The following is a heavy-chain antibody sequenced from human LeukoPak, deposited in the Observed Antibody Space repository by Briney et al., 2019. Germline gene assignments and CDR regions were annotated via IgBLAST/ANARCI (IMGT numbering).Heavy chain of an antibody. J-gene: IGHJ4*02. Sequence: PGGSLRLSCAASGFTFSSYGMHWVRQAPGKGLEWVAVIWYDGSNKYYADSVKGRFTISRDNSKNTLYLQMNSLRAEDTAVYYCARAINYYDSSGLDCWGQGTLVTVSS. V-gene: IGHV3-33*01. CDR1: GFTFSSYG. CDR2: IWYDGSNK. CDR3: ARAINYYDSSGLDC. D-gene: IGHD3-22*01.